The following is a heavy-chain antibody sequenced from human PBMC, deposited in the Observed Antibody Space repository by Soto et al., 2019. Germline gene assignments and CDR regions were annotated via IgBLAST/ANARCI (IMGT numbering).Heavy chain of an antibody. Sequence: SVEVSSKDSCYSFTSYGISWVRQAPVQGLEWMGWISAYNGNTNYAQKLQGRVTMTTDTSTSTAYMELRSLRSDDTDVYYCARVPAVGATIWFDPWGQGTPVTVSS. CDR2: ISAYNGNT. CDR3: ARVPAVGATIWFDP. J-gene: IGHJ5*02. CDR1: CYSFTSYG. D-gene: IGHD1-26*01. V-gene: IGHV1-18*01.